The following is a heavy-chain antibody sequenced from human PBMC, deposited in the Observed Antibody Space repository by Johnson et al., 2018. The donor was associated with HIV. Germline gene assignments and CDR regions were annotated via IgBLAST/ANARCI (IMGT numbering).Heavy chain of an antibody. J-gene: IGHJ3*02. CDR2: ISSSGTTI. D-gene: IGHD7-27*01. Sequence: QVQLVESGGGLVQPGGSLRLSCSASGFTASSNYISWVRQAPWKGLEWVSYISSSGTTIYYADSVKGRFTLSRHNAKYSLYLQMNSLSAEDTAVYYCAPQLGIGDAFDRWGQGTMVTVSS. CDR3: APQLGIGDAFDR. V-gene: IGHV3-11*04. CDR1: GFTASSNY.